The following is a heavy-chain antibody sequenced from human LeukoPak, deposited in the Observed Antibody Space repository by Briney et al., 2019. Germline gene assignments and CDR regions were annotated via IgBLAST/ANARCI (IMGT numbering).Heavy chain of an antibody. V-gene: IGHV1-2*02. J-gene: IGHJ4*02. CDR1: GYTFTGYY. Sequence: GASVKVSCKASGYTFTGYYIHWVRQAPGQGLEWMGWINPNSGGTNYAQIFQGGVTMTRDTSISTAHMELSRLRYDDTGVYYCAREQTYYYGSGSYYPRNFDSWGQGTLVTVSS. CDR3: AREQTYYYGSGSYYPRNFDS. D-gene: IGHD3-10*01. CDR2: INPNSGGT.